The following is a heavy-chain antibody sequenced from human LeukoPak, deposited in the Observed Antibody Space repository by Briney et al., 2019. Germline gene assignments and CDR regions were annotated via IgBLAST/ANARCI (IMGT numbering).Heavy chain of an antibody. CDR2: ISAYNGNT. CDR1: GFTFTSYG. J-gene: IGHJ6*03. Sequence: PGGTLRLSCVASGFTFTSYGISWVRQAPGQGLEWMGWISAYNGNTNYAQKLQGRVTMTTDTSTSTAYMELRSLRSDDTAVYYCARVYLGESSGWYVPGYYYYYMDVWGKGTTVTISS. V-gene: IGHV1-18*01. CDR3: ARVYLGESSGWYVPGYYYYYMDV. D-gene: IGHD6-19*01.